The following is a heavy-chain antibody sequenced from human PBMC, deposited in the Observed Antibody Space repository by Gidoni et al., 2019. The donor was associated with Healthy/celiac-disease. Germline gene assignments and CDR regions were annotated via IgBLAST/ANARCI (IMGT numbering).Heavy chain of an antibody. CDR1: GGSFSGYY. CDR3: ARGYVADY. V-gene: IGHV4-34*01. CDR2: INHSGST. D-gene: IGHD3-16*01. J-gene: IGHJ4*02. Sequence: QVQLQQWGAGLLKPSETLSLTCAVYGGSFSGYYWSWIRQPPGKGLEWIGEINHSGSTNYNPSLKSRVTISVDTSKNQFSLKLSSVTAADTAVYYCARGYVADYWGQGTLVTVSS.